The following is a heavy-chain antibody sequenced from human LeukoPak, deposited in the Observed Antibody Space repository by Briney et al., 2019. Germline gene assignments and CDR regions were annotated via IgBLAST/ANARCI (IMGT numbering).Heavy chain of an antibody. Sequence: GGSLRLSCAASGFTFSSYRMSWVRQAPGKGLEWVANIKQDGSEKYYGDSVKGRFTISRQNAKNSLFLQMNSLRVEDTAVYYCARHRSGGSQDDAFDIWGQGTMVTVSS. V-gene: IGHV3-7*01. CDR2: IKQDGSEK. CDR3: ARHRSGGSQDDAFDI. CDR1: GFTFSSYR. J-gene: IGHJ3*02. D-gene: IGHD2-15*01.